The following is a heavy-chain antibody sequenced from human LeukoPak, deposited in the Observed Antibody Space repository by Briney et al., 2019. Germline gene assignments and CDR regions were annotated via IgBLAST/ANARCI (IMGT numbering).Heavy chain of an antibody. V-gene: IGHV3-23*01. J-gene: IGHJ4*02. CDR3: ARGSWDIVVVVAATPDY. D-gene: IGHD2-15*01. CDR2: ISGSGGST. CDR1: GFTFSSYG. Sequence: GGSLRLSCAASGFTFSSYGMSWVRQAPGKGLEWVSAISGSGGSTYYADSAKGRFTISRDNSKNTLYLQMNSLRAEDTAVYYCARGSWDIVVVVAATPDYWGQGTLVTVSS.